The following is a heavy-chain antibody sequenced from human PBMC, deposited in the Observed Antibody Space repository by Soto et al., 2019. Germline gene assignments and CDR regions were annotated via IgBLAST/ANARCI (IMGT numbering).Heavy chain of an antibody. J-gene: IGHJ6*03. D-gene: IGHD2-2*01. V-gene: IGHV5-51*03. CDR3: ATPGSSPYYMDV. Sequence: EVQLVPSGAEVKKAGESLKICCKGCGYSFTNYWIGVLRQMPGKGLGWMGIIYPGDSDSRYSPSLQGRVTISADKAITNAYLQWSSLKASDNALYYCATPGSSPYYMDVRGKGTTVNVSS. CDR1: GYSFTNYW. CDR2: IYPGDSDS.